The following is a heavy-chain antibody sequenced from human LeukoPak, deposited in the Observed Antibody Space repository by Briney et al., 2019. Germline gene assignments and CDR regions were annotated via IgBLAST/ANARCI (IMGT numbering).Heavy chain of an antibody. CDR3: ARGLHYGDRNDAFDI. CDR2: INHSGST. J-gene: IGHJ3*02. Sequence: SETLSLTCAVYGGSFSGYYWSWIRQPPGKGLEWIGEINHSGSTNYNPSLKSRVTISVDTSKNQFSLKLGSVTAADTAVYYCARGLHYGDRNDAFDIWGQGTMVTVSS. CDR1: GGSFSGYY. D-gene: IGHD4-17*01. V-gene: IGHV4-34*01.